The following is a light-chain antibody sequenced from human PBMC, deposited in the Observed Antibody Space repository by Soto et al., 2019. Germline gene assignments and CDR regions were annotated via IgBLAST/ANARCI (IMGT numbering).Light chain of an antibody. J-gene: IGKJ5*01. CDR2: GAS. Sequence: VLTQSPGTLSLSPGERATLSCMASQSVSSSYLAWYQQNPGPARRLLTYGASSRATCIPDRFSGRGSETDFALTIRRPSAEPATLSYCHQDVTGVPITFGPETRL. CDR3: HQDVTGVPIT. CDR1: QSVSSSY. V-gene: IGKV3-20*01.